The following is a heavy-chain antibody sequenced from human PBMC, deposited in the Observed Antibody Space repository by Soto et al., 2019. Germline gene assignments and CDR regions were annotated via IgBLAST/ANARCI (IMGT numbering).Heavy chain of an antibody. Sequence: PSETLSLTCTVSGGSISSSSYYWGWIRQPPGKGLEWIGSIYHSGSTYYNPSLKSRVTISVDTSKNQFSLKLSSVTAADTAVYYCARDRLSYDYGSGSFTNYYGMDVWGQGTTVTVSS. D-gene: IGHD3-10*01. V-gene: IGHV4-39*02. CDR3: ARDRLSYDYGSGSFTNYYGMDV. CDR2: IYHSGST. J-gene: IGHJ6*02. CDR1: GGSISSSSYY.